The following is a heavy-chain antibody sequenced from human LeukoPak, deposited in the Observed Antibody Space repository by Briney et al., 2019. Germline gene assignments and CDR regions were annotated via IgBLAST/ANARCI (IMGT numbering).Heavy chain of an antibody. D-gene: IGHD2-15*01. CDR3: AKAGRGSCYSCNWFDP. J-gene: IGHJ5*02. Sequence: GGSLRLSCAASGFTFSTYAMHWVRQAPGKGLEWVAVISYDGSNKYYADSVKGRFTISRDNAKNSLYLQMNSLRAEDTALYYCAKAGRGSCYSCNWFDPWGQGTLVTVSS. V-gene: IGHV3-30*04. CDR2: ISYDGSNK. CDR1: GFTFSTYA.